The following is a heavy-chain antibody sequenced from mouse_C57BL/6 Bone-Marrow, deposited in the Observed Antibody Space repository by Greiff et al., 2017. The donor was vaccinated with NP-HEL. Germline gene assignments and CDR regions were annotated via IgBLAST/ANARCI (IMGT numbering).Heavy chain of an antibody. Sequence: EVQGVESGGGLVKPGGSLKLSCAASGFTFSSYAMSWVRQTPEKRLEWVATISDGGSYTYYPDNVKGRFTISRDNAKNNLYLQMSHLKSEDTAMYYCARDIYDGYLYYFDYWGQGTTLTVSS. J-gene: IGHJ2*01. CDR1: GFTFSSYA. CDR2: ISDGGSYT. V-gene: IGHV5-4*01. D-gene: IGHD2-3*01. CDR3: ARDIYDGYLYYFDY.